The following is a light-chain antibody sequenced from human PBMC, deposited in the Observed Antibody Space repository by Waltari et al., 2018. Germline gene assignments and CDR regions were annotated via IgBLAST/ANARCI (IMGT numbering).Light chain of an antibody. V-gene: IGLV2-14*01. CDR1: STDVRAYNY. CDR2: EVG. J-gene: IGLJ3*02. Sequence: QSALTQPAAVSGSPGRSTTISCTGTSTDVRAYNYVSWYQQPPGKAPRLIIYEVGYRPSGVANRFSGSKSGYTAFLTISGLQAEDEADYYCSSYTTSKSWVFGGGTKLTVL. CDR3: SSYTTSKSWV.